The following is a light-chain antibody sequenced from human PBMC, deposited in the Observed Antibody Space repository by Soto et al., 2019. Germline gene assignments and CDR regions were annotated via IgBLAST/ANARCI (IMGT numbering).Light chain of an antibody. CDR3: QQYNNWPPYT. Sequence: EIVMTQSPATLSVSLGERATLSCRASQSVSSNLAWYQLKPGQAPRLLIYGASTRATGIPARFSGSGSGTEFTLTISSLQSEDFAVYYCQQYNNWPPYTFGQGTKVDIK. CDR2: GAS. CDR1: QSVSSN. V-gene: IGKV3-15*01. J-gene: IGKJ2*01.